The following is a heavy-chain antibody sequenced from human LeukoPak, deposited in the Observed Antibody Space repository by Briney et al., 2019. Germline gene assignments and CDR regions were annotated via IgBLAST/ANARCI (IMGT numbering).Heavy chain of an antibody. D-gene: IGHD2-2*01. Sequence: SETLFLTCTVSGGSISSYYWSWIRQPPGKGLEWIGYIYYSGSTNYNPSLKSRVTISVDTSKNQFSLKLSSVTAADTAVYYCARGCSSASCPIDYWGQGTLVTVSS. CDR1: GGSISSYY. CDR2: IYYSGST. CDR3: ARGCSSASCPIDY. J-gene: IGHJ4*02. V-gene: IGHV4-59*01.